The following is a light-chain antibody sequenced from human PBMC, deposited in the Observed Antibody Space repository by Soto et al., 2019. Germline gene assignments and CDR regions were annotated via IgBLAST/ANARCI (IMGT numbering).Light chain of an antibody. J-gene: IGKJ5*01. CDR2: GAS. Sequence: DIVMTRSPATLSVSPLERAALSVRASQSIDSNLAWYQQKPGQAPRLLIYGASTRVTGIPARFSGSGSGTEFTLTISSLQSEDFAVYYCQQYNNWPPITFGQGTRLEIK. CDR1: QSIDSN. CDR3: QQYNNWPPIT. V-gene: IGKV3-15*01.